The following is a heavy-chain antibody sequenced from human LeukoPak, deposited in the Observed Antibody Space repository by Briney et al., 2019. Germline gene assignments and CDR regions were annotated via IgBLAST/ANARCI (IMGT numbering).Heavy chain of an antibody. CDR3: ARARLNTYYLRYFDWLAGGFDY. D-gene: IGHD3-9*01. V-gene: IGHV3-48*03. CDR1: GFTFSSYE. Sequence: GGSLRLSCAASGFTFSSYEMNWVRQALGKGLEWVSYISSSGSTIYYADSVKGRFTISRDNAKNSLYLQMNSLRAEDTAVYYCARARLNTYYLRYFDWLAGGFDYWGQGTLVTVSS. J-gene: IGHJ4*02. CDR2: ISSSGSTI.